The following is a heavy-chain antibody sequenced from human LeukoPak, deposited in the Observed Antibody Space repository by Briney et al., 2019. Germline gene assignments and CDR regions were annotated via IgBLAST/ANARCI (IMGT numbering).Heavy chain of an antibody. Sequence: PGGSLRLSCAASGFTFSSYGMHWVRQAPGKGLEWVAVISYDGSNKYYADSVKGRFTISRDNSKHTLYLQMNSLRAEDTAVYYCARIESPQIFGVVMDYYYYGMDVWGQGTTVTVSS. CDR2: ISYDGSNK. CDR1: GFTFSSYG. J-gene: IGHJ6*02. V-gene: IGHV3-30*03. D-gene: IGHD3-3*01. CDR3: ARIESPQIFGVVMDYYYYGMDV.